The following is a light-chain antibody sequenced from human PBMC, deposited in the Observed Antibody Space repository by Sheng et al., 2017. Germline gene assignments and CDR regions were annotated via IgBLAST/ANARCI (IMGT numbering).Light chain of an antibody. CDR3: QQRSNWPPMYT. CDR2: DAS. V-gene: IGKV3-11*01. Sequence: EIVLTQSPATLSLSPGERATLSCRASQSVSSYLAWYQQKPGQAPRLLIYDASNRATGIPARFSGSGSGTDFTLTISSLEPEDFAVYYCQQRSNWPPMYTFGQGDQ. J-gene: IGKJ2*01. CDR1: QSVSSY.